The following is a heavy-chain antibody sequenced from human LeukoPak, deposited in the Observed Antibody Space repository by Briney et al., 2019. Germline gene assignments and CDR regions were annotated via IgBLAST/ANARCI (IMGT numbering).Heavy chain of an antibody. D-gene: IGHD5-18*01. Sequence: GGSLRLSCAASGFTFSSYWMSWVRQAPGKGLEWVANIKQDGSEKYYVDSVKGRFTISRDNAKNSLYLQMNSLRAEDTAVYYCARARWAGGYSYGLFDYWGQGTLVTVSS. CDR2: IKQDGSEK. CDR3: ARARWAGGYSYGLFDY. V-gene: IGHV3-7*03. CDR1: GFTFSSYW. J-gene: IGHJ4*02.